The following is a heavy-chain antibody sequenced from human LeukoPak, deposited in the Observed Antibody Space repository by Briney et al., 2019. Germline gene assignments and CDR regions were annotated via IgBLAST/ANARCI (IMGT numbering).Heavy chain of an antibody. Sequence: SETLSLTCTVSGGSISSYYWSCIRQPPGKGLEWIGYIYYSGSTNYNPSLKSRVTISVDTSKNQFSLKLSSVTAADTAVCYCARRYCSGGSCYSAFDIWGQGTMVTVSS. J-gene: IGHJ3*02. CDR3: ARRYCSGGSCYSAFDI. D-gene: IGHD2-15*01. V-gene: IGHV4-59*01. CDR2: IYYSGST. CDR1: GGSISSYY.